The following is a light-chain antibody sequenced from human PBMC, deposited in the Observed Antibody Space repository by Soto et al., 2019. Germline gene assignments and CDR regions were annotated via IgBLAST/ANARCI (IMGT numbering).Light chain of an antibody. CDR2: LNSDGSH. V-gene: IGLV4-69*01. CDR3: QTWGSGIHVV. CDR1: SLRSSYA. Sequence: QLVLTQSPSASASLGASVKLTCTLSSLRSSYAIAWHQQQPEKGPRYWMRLNSDGSHSKGDGIPDRFSGSSSGAERYLTISSLQSEDEADYYCQTWGSGIHVVFGGWTKLTVL. J-gene: IGLJ2*01.